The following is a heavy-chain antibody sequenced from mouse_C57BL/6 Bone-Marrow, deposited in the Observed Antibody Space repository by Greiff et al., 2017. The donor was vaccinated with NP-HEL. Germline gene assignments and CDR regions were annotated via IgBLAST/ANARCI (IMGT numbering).Heavy chain of an antibody. J-gene: IGHJ2*01. CDR1: GYTFTDYY. Sequence: VHLVESGAELVRPGASVKLSCKASGYTFTDYYINWVKQRPGQGLEWIARIYPGSGNTYYNEKFKGKATLTAEKSSSTAYMQLSSLTSEDSAVYFCARYYYGSDYWGQGTTLTVSS. CDR2: IYPGSGNT. CDR3: ARYYYGSDY. D-gene: IGHD1-1*01. V-gene: IGHV1-76*01.